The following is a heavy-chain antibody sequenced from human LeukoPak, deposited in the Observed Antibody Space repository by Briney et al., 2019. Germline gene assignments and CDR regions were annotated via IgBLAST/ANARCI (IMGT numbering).Heavy chain of an antibody. Sequence: SETLSLTCAVSGYSISSGYYWGWIRQPPGKGLEWIGSIYHSGSTYYNPSLKSRVTISVDTSKNQFSLRLSSVTAADTAVYYCASPLGYCSSTSCEGAFDIWGQGTMVTVST. V-gene: IGHV4-38-2*01. CDR1: GYSISSGYY. D-gene: IGHD2-2*01. J-gene: IGHJ3*02. CDR2: IYHSGST. CDR3: ASPLGYCSSTSCEGAFDI.